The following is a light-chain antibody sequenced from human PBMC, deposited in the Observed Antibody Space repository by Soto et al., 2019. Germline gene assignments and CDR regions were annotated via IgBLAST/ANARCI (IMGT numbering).Light chain of an antibody. CDR2: GNS. CDR1: SSNIGANYD. CDR3: QSYDSSMSDSV. J-gene: IGLJ1*01. V-gene: IGLV1-40*01. Sequence: QPVLTQPPSVYGAHGQRVTISSTGSSSNIGANYDVHWYQQLPGTAPKLLIYGNSNRPSGVPDRFSGSKSGTSASLAITGLQAEDEADYYCQSYDSSMSDSVFGTGTKVTVL.